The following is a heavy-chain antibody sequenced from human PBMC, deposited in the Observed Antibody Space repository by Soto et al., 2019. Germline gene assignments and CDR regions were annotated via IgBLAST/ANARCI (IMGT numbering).Heavy chain of an antibody. CDR2: INRDGSER. V-gene: IGHV3-7*01. CDR1: GFTFISYW. Sequence: GGSLRLSCEAYGFTFISYWIGWFRQSPGKGLEWVANINRDGSERYYVDSVKGRFTISRDNAKNSVYLQMNSLRAEDSAVYYCARDPIRGDGYVFDSWGQGALVTVSS. D-gene: IGHD5-12*01. J-gene: IGHJ5*01. CDR3: ARDPIRGDGYVFDS.